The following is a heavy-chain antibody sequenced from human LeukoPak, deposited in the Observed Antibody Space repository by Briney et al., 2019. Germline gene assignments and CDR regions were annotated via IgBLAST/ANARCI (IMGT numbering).Heavy chain of an antibody. D-gene: IGHD5-18*01. CDR2: INTYNGNT. CDR1: VYTFANYG. J-gene: IGHJ1*01. CDR3: ARDDRSVDTAMSFQH. Sequence: GASVKVSCKASVYTFANYGVNWVRQAPGQGLEWMGWINTYNGNTIYAQKLQGRVTMTTDTSTSTAYMELRSLRSDDTAVYYCARDDRSVDTAMSFQHWGQGTLLTVAS. V-gene: IGHV1-18*01.